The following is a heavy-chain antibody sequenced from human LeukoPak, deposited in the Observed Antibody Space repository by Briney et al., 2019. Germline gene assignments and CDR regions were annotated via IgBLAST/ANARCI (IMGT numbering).Heavy chain of an antibody. J-gene: IGHJ3*02. CDR1: GFTFSSYS. CDR2: ISSSSSYI. V-gene: IGHV3-21*01. CDR3: ARGGPLNAFDI. Sequence: GGSLRLSCAASGFTFSSYSMNWVRQAPGKGPEWVSSISSSSSYIYYADSVKGRFTISRDNAKNSLYLQMNSLRAEDTAVYYCARGGPLNAFDIWGQGTMVTVSS.